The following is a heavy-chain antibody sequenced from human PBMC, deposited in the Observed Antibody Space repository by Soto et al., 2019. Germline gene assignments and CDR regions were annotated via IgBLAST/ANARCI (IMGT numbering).Heavy chain of an antibody. CDR3: ARGRRITIFVSPWFDP. D-gene: IGHD3-3*01. J-gene: IGHJ5*02. Sequence: ASVKVSCKASGYTFTSYDINWVRQATGQGLEWMGWMNPNSGNTGYAQKFQGRVTMTRNTSISTAYMELSSLRSEDTAVYYCARGRRITIFVSPWFDPWGQGTLVTVSS. CDR2: MNPNSGNT. V-gene: IGHV1-8*01. CDR1: GYTFTSYD.